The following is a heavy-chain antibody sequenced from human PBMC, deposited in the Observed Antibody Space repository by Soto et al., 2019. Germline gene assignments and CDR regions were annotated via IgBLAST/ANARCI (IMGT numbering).Heavy chain of an antibody. D-gene: IGHD1-26*01. Sequence: QVQLQESGPGLVKPSQTLSLTCTVSGGSISSGGYYWSWIRQHPGKGLGWIGYIYYSGSTSYNPSLKSRVTISVDTSKNQFSLKLSSVTAADTAVYYCASGTEVSPSWDVWGQGTTVTVSS. V-gene: IGHV4-31*03. CDR3: ASGTEVSPSWDV. J-gene: IGHJ6*02. CDR1: GGSISSGGYY. CDR2: IYYSGST.